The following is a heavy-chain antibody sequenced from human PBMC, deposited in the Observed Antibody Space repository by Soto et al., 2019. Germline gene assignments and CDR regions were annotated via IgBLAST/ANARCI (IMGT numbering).Heavy chain of an antibody. Sequence: QVQLQESGPGLVKPSETLSLPCTVSGGSISSYYWSWIRQPPGKGLEWIGYIYYSGSTNYNPSLKSRVTISVDTSKNQFSLKLSSVTAADTAVYYCARGPDYGGKSFDYWGQGTLVTVSS. CDR1: GGSISSYY. CDR2: IYYSGST. D-gene: IGHD4-17*01. J-gene: IGHJ4*02. CDR3: ARGPDYGGKSFDY. V-gene: IGHV4-59*01.